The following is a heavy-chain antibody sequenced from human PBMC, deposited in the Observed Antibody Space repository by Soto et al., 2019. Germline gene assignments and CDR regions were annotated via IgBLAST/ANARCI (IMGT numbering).Heavy chain of an antibody. D-gene: IGHD6-13*01. Sequence: GGSLRLSCAASGFTFSSYAMSWVRQAPGKGLEWVSAISGSGGSTYYADSVKGRFTISRDNSKNTLYLQMNSLRAEDTAVYYCAKDVYLAAAGPDAFDIWGQGTMVTVSS. CDR1: GFTFSSYA. V-gene: IGHV3-23*01. J-gene: IGHJ3*02. CDR2: ISGSGGST. CDR3: AKDVYLAAAGPDAFDI.